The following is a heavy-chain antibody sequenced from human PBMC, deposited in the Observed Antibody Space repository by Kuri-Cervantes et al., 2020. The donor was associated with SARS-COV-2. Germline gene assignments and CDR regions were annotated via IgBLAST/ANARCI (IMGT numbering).Heavy chain of an antibody. CDR1: GFTFSTYS. CDR3: ARDLGGVSGPFDY. J-gene: IGHJ4*02. Sequence: GESLKISCAASGFTFSTYSMNWVRQAPGKGLEWVSYISSGSSTIYHADSVKGRFTISRDNARNSLYLQMNSLRAEDTAVYYCARDLGGVSGPFDYWGQGTLVTVSS. V-gene: IGHV3-48*01. D-gene: IGHD3-16*01. CDR2: ISSGSSTI.